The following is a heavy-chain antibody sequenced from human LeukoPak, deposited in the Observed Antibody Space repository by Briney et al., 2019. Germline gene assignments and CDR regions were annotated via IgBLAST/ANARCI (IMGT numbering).Heavy chain of an antibody. V-gene: IGHV3-20*04. Sequence: GGSLRLSCAASGFTFDDYGMSWVRQAPGKGLEWVSGINWNGGSTGYADSVKGRFTISRDNAKNSLYLQMNGLRAEDTALYYCARGDYGGNSDHDAFDIWGQGTMVTVSS. D-gene: IGHD4-23*01. CDR3: ARGDYGGNSDHDAFDI. J-gene: IGHJ3*02. CDR2: INWNGGST. CDR1: GFTFDDYG.